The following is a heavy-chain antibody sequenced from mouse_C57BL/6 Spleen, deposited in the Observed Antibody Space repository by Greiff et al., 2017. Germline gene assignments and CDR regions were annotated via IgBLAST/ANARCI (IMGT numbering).Heavy chain of an antibody. CDR1: GYTFTDYE. J-gene: IGHJ1*03. D-gene: IGHD1-1*01. CDR2: IDPETGGT. V-gene: IGHV1-15*01. CDR3: TSFGSRWYLDV. Sequence: QVQLQQSGAELVRPGASVTLSCKASGYTFTDYEMHWVKQTPVHGLEWIGDIDPETGGTAYNQKFKGKAILTAYKSSSTAYMELRRLTSEDSDVYYCTSFGSRWYLDVWGTGTTVTVAS.